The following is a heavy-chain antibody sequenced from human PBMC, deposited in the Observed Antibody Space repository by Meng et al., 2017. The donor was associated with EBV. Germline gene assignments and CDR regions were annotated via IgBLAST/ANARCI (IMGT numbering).Heavy chain of an antibody. J-gene: IGHJ4*02. V-gene: IGHV1-2*06. CDR3: ARVGIAVAGTVDY. Sequence: QLQCVQSGPDVNKPWATVKVSCKASGYPFTSYYMCCGRQAPGRKREWMVRINPNSDGTNYAQKFQGRVTITRDTSISTAYMELSRLRSDDTAVYYCARVGIAVAGTVDYWGQGTLVTVSS. CDR2: INPNSDGT. CDR1: GYPFTSYY. D-gene: IGHD6-19*01.